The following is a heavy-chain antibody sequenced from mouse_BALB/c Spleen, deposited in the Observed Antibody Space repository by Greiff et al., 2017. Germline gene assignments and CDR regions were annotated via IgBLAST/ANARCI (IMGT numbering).Heavy chain of an antibody. J-gene: IGHJ4*01. Sequence: DVKLQESGPGLVKPSQSLSLTCTVTGYSITSDYAWNWIRQFPGNKLEWMGYISYSGSTSYNPSLKSRISITRDTSKNQFFLQLNSVTTEDTATYYCARGSYYRRYYAMDYWGQGTSVTVSS. V-gene: IGHV3-2*02. CDR1: GYSITSDYA. D-gene: IGHD2-12*01. CDR3: ARGSYYRRYYAMDY. CDR2: ISYSGST.